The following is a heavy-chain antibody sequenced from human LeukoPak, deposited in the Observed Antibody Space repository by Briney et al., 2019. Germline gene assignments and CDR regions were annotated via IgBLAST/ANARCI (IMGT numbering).Heavy chain of an antibody. CDR1: GYKFTNYW. J-gene: IGHJ4*02. D-gene: IGHD6-13*01. CDR3: ARTIAAAGDDY. CDR2: VYPGDSDT. V-gene: IGHV5-51*01. Sequence: GESLKISCKGSGYKFTNYWIGWVRQTPGKGLEWMGVVYPGDSDTKYSPSFQGQVTISADKSINTAFLQWSSLKASDTAMYYCARTIAAAGDDYWGQGTLVTVSS.